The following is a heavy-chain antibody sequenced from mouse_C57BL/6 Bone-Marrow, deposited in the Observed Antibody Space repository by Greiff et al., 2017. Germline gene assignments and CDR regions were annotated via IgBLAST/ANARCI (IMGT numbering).Heavy chain of an antibody. CDR2: ISYSGST. D-gene: IGHD1-1*01. Sequence: EVHLVESGPGLAKPSQTLSLTCSVTGYSITSDYWNWIRKFPGNKLEYMGYISYSGSTYYNPALKSRISITRDPSKNKYYLQLNSVTTEDTSTYXCATLSYGSSSLDYGGQGTTLTVSS. J-gene: IGHJ2*01. CDR3: ATLSYGSSSLDY. CDR1: GYSITSDY. V-gene: IGHV3-8*01.